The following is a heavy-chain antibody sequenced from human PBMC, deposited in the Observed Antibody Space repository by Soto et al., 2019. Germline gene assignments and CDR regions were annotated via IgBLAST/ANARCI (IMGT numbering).Heavy chain of an antibody. CDR3: ARRYGVYFDY. Sequence: SETLSLTCTVPGCSSSSYYWTWIRQPPGKGLEWIGYIYYSGSTNYNPYLKSRVTISVDTSKNQFSLKLSSVTAADTAVYYCARRYGVYFDYWGQGTLVTVSS. CDR1: GCSSSSYY. J-gene: IGHJ4*02. V-gene: IGHV4-59*08. D-gene: IGHD4-17*01. CDR2: IYYSGST.